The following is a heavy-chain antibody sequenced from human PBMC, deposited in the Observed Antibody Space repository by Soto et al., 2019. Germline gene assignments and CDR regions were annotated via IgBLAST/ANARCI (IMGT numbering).Heavy chain of an antibody. CDR1: GYTFTNYD. D-gene: IGHD1-26*01. CDR2: ISTYNGDT. CDR3: ARSSGSPKY. J-gene: IGHJ4*02. V-gene: IGHV1-18*01. Sequence: QVQLVQSGGEVKEPGASVKVSCKASGYTFTNYDINWVRQAPGQGLEWMGWISTYNGDTNYAQKLQGRVTMTTDTSTSTAYMELRILTYDDTAVYYCARSSGSPKYWGQGTLVTVSS.